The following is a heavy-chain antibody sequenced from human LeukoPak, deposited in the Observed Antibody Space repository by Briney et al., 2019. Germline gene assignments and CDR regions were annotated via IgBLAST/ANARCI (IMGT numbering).Heavy chain of an antibody. V-gene: IGHV1-69*05. CDR1: GGTFSSYA. CDR2: IIPIFGTA. J-gene: IGHJ3*02. CDR3: ASLSNAQYAFDI. D-gene: IGHD2-2*01. Sequence: SVKVSCKASGGTFSSYAISWVRQAPGQGLEWMGRIIPIFGTANYAQKFQGRVTITTDESTSTAYMDLSSLRSEDTAVYYCASLSNAQYAFDIWGQGTMVTVSS.